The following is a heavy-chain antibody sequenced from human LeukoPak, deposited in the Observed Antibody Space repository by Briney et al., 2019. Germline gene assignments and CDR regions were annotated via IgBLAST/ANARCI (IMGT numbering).Heavy chain of an antibody. D-gene: IGHD3-10*01. CDR1: GFTFSSYS. V-gene: IGHV3-48*01. CDR2: ISSSSTI. J-gene: IGHJ3*02. Sequence: GGSLRLSCAASGFTFSSYSMNWVRQAPGKGLEWVSYISSSSTIYYADSVKGRFTISRDNAKNSLYLQMNSLRAEDTAVYYCARENMVRGDGTLDIWGQGTMVTVSS. CDR3: ARENMVRGDGTLDI.